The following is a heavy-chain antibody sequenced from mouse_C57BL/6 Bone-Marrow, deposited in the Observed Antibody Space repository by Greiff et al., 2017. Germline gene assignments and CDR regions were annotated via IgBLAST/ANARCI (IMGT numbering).Heavy chain of an antibody. D-gene: IGHD4-1*01. CDR3: ARGDWVGAY. V-gene: IGHV1-52*01. CDR2: IDPSDSET. CDR1: GYTFTSYW. Sequence: QVQLQQPGAELVRPGSSVKLSCKASGYTFTSYWMHWVKQRPIQGLEWIGNIDPSDSETHYNQKFKDKATLTVDKSSSTAYMQLSSLTSEDAAVYYCARGDWVGAYWGQGTLVTVAA. J-gene: IGHJ3*01.